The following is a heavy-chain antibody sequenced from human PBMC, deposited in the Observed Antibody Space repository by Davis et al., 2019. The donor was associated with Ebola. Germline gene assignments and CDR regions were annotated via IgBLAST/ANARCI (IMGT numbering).Heavy chain of an antibody. CDR2: INHSGST. J-gene: IGHJ5*02. V-gene: IGHV4-34*01. Sequence: MPSETLSLTCAVYGGSFSGYYWSWIRRPPGKGLEWIGEINHSGSTNYNPSLKSRVTISVDKSKNQFSLKLSSVTATDTAVYYCARDPSFGPVRWFDPWGQGTLVTVSS. CDR1: GGSFSGYY. D-gene: IGHD3-16*01. CDR3: ARDPSFGPVRWFDP.